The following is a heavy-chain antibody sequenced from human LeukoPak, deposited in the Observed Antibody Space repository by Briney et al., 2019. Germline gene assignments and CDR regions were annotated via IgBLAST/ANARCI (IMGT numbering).Heavy chain of an antibody. CDR2: ISGYNGNT. V-gene: IGHV1-18*01. J-gene: IGHJ5*02. CDR3: ARDVAAAGVDP. CDR1: GYTFTTSG. Sequence: ASVKVSCKASGYTFTTSGTSWVRQAPGQGLEWMGWISGYNGNTDYAQKFQGRATMTTDISTSTAYMELRSLRSDDTAVYYCARDVAAAGVDPWGQGTLVIVSS. D-gene: IGHD6-13*01.